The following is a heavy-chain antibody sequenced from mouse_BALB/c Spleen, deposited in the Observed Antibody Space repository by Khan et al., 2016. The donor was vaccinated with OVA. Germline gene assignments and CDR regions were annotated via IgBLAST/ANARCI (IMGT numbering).Heavy chain of an antibody. CDR1: GFTFNSYG. V-gene: IGHV5-17*02. J-gene: IGHJ2*01. Sequence: EVQLQESGGGLVQPGGSRKLSCAASGFTFNSYGMYWVRQAPEKGLEWVAYISGDSNTIYYTDTVKGRFTISRDNPKNTLFLQMTSLMSEDTAMYDWATSYFYWYYFDYWGPGTTLTVS. CDR2: ISGDSNTI. CDR3: ATSYFYWYYFDY. D-gene: IGHD1-1*01.